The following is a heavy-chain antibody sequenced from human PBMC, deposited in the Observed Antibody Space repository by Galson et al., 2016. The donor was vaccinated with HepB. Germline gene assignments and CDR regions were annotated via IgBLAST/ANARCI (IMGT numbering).Heavy chain of an antibody. D-gene: IGHD2-15*01. Sequence: SLRLSCAGSGFTFSTYSMNWARQAPGKGLEWISYISSSSSTVYHADSVKGRFTISRDNAKNSLYLQMNSLRAEDTAVYYCAIGGGYAFDMWAQGPMVTVSS. CDR2: ISSSSSTV. CDR1: GFTFSTYS. V-gene: IGHV3-48*04. CDR3: AIGGGYAFDM. J-gene: IGHJ3*02.